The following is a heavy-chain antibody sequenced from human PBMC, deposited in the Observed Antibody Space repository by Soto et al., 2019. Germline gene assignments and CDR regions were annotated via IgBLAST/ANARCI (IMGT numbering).Heavy chain of an antibody. J-gene: IGHJ4*02. Sequence: ASVKVYCNASGYTFTNYYVHCGRQAPGQGLEWMGMINPGGGTTAYAQKFQGRLTLTRDTSTNTVYMDLNSLRSDDTAVYYCARDADFWSGPDYWGQGTLVTVS. CDR1: GYTFTNYY. V-gene: IGHV1-46*01. CDR3: ARDADFWSGPDY. D-gene: IGHD3-3*01. CDR2: INPGGGTT.